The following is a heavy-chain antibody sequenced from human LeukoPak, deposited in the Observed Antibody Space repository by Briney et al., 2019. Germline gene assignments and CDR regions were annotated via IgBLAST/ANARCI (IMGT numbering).Heavy chain of an antibody. Sequence: GGSLRLSCAASGFTFDDYGMSWVRQAPGKGLVWISNINEHGTTAYADSVKGRFTISRDNAKNTLYLQMNSLTAEDTAVYYCARVRGGNWGQGTLVTVSS. J-gene: IGHJ4*02. V-gene: IGHV3-20*04. CDR2: INEHGTT. CDR1: GFTFDDYG. CDR3: ARVRGGN. D-gene: IGHD3-16*01.